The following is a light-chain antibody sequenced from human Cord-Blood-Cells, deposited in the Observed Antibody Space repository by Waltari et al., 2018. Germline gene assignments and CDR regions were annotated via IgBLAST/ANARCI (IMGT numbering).Light chain of an antibody. J-gene: IGKJ1*01. V-gene: IGKV1-5*01. CDR2: DAS. CDR3: QQYNSYST. CDR1: QSISSW. Sequence: DIQMTQCPSSLSASVGDRVTNTCRASQSISSWLAWYQQKPGKAPKLLIYDASSLESGGPSRFSGSGSVTEFTLTISSLQPDDFATYYGQQYNSYSTFGQGTKVEIK.